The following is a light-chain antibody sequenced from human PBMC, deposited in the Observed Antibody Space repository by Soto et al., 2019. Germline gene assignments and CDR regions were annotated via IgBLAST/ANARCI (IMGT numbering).Light chain of an antibody. V-gene: IGKV1-5*01. Sequence: IQLTQSPSTLPASVGDRVTLTCRASQSISNWLAWYQQKPGTAPKLLIYHASILDTAVPSRFSGNGSGTEFTLTISSLQPGDFATYYCQQYNSYSFGQGSRVEIK. CDR2: HAS. CDR1: QSISNW. CDR3: QQYNSYS. J-gene: IGKJ1*01.